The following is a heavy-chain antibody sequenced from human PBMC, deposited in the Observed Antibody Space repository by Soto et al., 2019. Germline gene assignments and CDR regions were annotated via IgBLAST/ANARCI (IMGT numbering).Heavy chain of an antibody. CDR3: ARFPYYYDSGGYYYDYYYYGMDV. Sequence: QVQLVESGGGVVQPGRSLRLSCAASGFTFSSYAMHWVRQAPGKGLEWVAVISYDGSNKYYADSVKGRFTISRDNSKNTMYLQMNSLRAEDTAVYYCARFPYYYDSGGYYYDYYYYGMDVWGQGTTVTVSS. CDR2: ISYDGSNK. V-gene: IGHV3-30-3*01. J-gene: IGHJ6*02. CDR1: GFTFSSYA. D-gene: IGHD3-22*01.